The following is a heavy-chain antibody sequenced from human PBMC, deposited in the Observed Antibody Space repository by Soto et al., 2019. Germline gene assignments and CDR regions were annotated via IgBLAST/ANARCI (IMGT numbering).Heavy chain of an antibody. V-gene: IGHV1-69*12. CDR1: GGTFRNSA. J-gene: IGHJ6*02. D-gene: IGHD1-1*01. CDR3: ARDNDRPQLGGNYYYILDV. CDR2: IMPIFRTP. Sequence: QVQLEQSGAEVKKPGSSVRVSCKASGGTFRNSAISWVRQAPGQGLEWMGGIMPIFRTPDYAQKFQGRVTITADESTNTAYMELSGLRSADTAVYYCARDNDRPQLGGNYYYILDVWGHGTTVTVSS.